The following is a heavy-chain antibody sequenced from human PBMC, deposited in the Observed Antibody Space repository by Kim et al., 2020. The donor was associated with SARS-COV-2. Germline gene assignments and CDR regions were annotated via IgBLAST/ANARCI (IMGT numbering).Heavy chain of an antibody. CDR3: ARRKGLVGAQDALDV. CDR2: ISFDGSYK. D-gene: IGHD1-26*01. V-gene: IGHV3-30*04. J-gene: IGHJ6*02. CDR1: GFGLSAYA. Sequence: GGSLRLSCEASGFGLSAYAAHWVSQAPGKGLEWVAVISFDGSYKYYADSVKGRFTISRDNSKNTLYLQMNSLRAKDTAIYYCARRKGLVGAQDALDVWGPGTMVTVSS.